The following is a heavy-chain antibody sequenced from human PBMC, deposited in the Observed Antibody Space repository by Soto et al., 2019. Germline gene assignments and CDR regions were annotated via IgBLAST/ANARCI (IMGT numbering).Heavy chain of an antibody. D-gene: IGHD6-19*01. J-gene: IGHJ3*02. Sequence: PGGSLRLSCAASGFTFSSYAMHWVRQAPGKGLEWVAVISYDGSNKYYADSVKGRFTISRDNSKNTLYLQMNSLRAEDTAVYYCARDQYSSGWYDAFDIWGQGTMVTAS. CDR3: ARDQYSSGWYDAFDI. CDR1: GFTFSSYA. CDR2: ISYDGSNK. V-gene: IGHV3-30-3*01.